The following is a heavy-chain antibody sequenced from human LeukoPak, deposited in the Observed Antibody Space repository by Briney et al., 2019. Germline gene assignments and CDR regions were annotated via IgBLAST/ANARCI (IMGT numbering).Heavy chain of an antibody. V-gene: IGHV3-15*01. CDR3: TPGGSG. CDR1: GFTFSNAW. D-gene: IGHD6-19*01. Sequence: GGSLRLSCAASGFTFSNAWMSWVRQAPGEGLEWVGRIKSKTDGETTHYVAPVKGRFTISRDDSKNTLYLQMNSLKTEDTAVYYCTPGGSGWGQGTTVTVSS. J-gene: IGHJ6*02. CDR2: IKSKTDGETT.